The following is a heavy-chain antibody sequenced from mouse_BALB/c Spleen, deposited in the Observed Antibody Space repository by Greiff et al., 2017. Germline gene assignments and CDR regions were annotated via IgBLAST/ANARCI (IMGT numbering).Heavy chain of an antibody. J-gene: IGHJ3*01. V-gene: IGHV1-69*02. CDR3: ARWGYGKLFAY. CDR2: IDPSDSYT. D-gene: IGHD2-10*02. Sequence: QVQLKQPGAELVKPGASVKLSCKASGYTFTSYWMHWVKQRPGQGLEWIGEIDPSDSYTNYNQKFKGKATLTVDKSSSTAYMQLSSLTSEDSAVYYCARWGYGKLFAYWGQGTLVTVSA. CDR1: GYTFTSYW.